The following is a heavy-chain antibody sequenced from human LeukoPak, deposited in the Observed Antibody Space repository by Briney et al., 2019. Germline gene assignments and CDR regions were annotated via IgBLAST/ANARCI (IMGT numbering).Heavy chain of an antibody. J-gene: IGHJ3*02. CDR2: IYYSGST. V-gene: IGHV4-59*01. CDR1: GGSIISYY. CDR3: ARDAIAVGDAFDI. Sequence: SETLSVTCTVSGGSIISYYWSWIRQPLGKGLEWIGYIYYSGSTNYNPSLKSRVTISVDTSKNQFSLKLSSVTAADTAVYYCARDAIAVGDAFDIWGQGTMVTVSS. D-gene: IGHD6-19*01.